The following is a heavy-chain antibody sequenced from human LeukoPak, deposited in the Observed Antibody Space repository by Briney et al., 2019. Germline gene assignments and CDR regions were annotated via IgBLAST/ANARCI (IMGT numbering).Heavy chain of an antibody. CDR1: GYTFTGYF. V-gene: IGHV1-2*02. CDR2: INPSSGGT. CDR3: ARGNPTNYGSGSYSAPDFDY. J-gene: IGHJ4*02. Sequence: ASVKVSCKASGYTFTGYFMYWVRQAPGQGLEWMGWINPSSGGTNFAQRFQGRVSMTRDTSISTAYMELSRLRSDDTAVYYCARGNPTNYGSGSYSAPDFDYWCQGTLVTVSS. D-gene: IGHD3-10*01.